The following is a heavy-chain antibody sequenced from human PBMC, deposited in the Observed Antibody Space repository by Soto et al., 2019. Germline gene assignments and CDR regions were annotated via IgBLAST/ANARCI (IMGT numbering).Heavy chain of an antibody. D-gene: IGHD2-15*01. CDR1: GGSFSGYY. CDR2: INHSGST. Sequence: QVQLQQWGAGLLKPSETLSLTCAVYGGSFSGYYWSWIRQPPGKGLEWIGEINHSGSTNSNPSLKSRVTISVATSKTQFSLKLRSVTDAATAVYYCARLGYCSGGSCLDYWGQGPLVTASS. CDR3: ARLGYCSGGSCLDY. J-gene: IGHJ4*02. V-gene: IGHV4-34*01.